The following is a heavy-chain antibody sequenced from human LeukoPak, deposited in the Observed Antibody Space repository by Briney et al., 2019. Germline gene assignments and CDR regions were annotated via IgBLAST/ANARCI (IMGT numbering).Heavy chain of an antibody. CDR1: GYTLTSYD. Sequence: ASVTVSFKASGYTLTSYDINWVRQATGQGLEWMGWMNPNSGNTGYAQKFQGRVTTTRNTSISTAYMELSSLRSEDTAVYYCARVETYYYDSSGHPRGYYYMDVWGKGTTVTVSS. J-gene: IGHJ6*03. CDR2: MNPNSGNT. CDR3: ARVETYYYDSSGHPRGYYYMDV. D-gene: IGHD3-22*01. V-gene: IGHV1-8*01.